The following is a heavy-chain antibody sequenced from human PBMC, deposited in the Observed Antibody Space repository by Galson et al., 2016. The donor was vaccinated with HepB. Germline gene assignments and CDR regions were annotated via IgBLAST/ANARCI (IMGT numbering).Heavy chain of an antibody. CDR1: GYTSLNYG. CDR2: IRTYSGKT. CDR3: DS. V-gene: IGHV1-18*01. J-gene: IGHJ4*02. Sequence: SVKVSCKASGYTSLNYGISWLRQAPGQGLEWMGRIRTYSGKTHYAETVQGRVTMTTNTSTSTVHMELRSLRPDDTAAYHFDSWGQGILVTVSS.